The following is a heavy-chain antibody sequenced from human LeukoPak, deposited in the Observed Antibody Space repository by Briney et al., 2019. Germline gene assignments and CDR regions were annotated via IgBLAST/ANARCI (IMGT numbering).Heavy chain of an antibody. CDR2: TRQDGTSI. Sequence: GGSLRLFRASCQFLHSNLWTLGVPHASGKALVRVAHTRQDGTSIYYVGSVKGRFTVSRDNAKNSLYLQMDSLRVEDTAVYYCATTAPGYPDDYFDNWGQGTLVTVSS. CDR3: ATTAPGYPDDYFDN. J-gene: IGHJ4*02. CDR1: QFLHSNLW. D-gene: IGHD3-9*01. V-gene: IGHV3-7*01.